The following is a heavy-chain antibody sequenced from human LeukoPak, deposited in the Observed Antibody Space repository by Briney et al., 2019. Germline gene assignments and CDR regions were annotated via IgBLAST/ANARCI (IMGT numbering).Heavy chain of an antibody. CDR3: AKDPYGSGSYYPSRISN. V-gene: IGHV3-23*01. CDR1: GFPFSRFY. D-gene: IGHD3-10*01. Sequence: GGSLRLSCAVSGFPFSRFYMSWVRQAPGKGLEWVSAISGSGGSTYYADSVKGRFTISRDNSKNTLYLQMNSLRAEDTAVYYCAKDPYGSGSYYPSRISNWGQGTLVTVSS. CDR2: ISGSGGST. J-gene: IGHJ4*02.